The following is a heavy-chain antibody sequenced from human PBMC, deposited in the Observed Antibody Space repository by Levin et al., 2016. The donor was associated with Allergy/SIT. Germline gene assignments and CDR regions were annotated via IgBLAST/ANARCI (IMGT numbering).Heavy chain of an antibody. CDR1: GFTFTNYY. CDR2: ISGNSDNI. J-gene: IGHJ2*01. Sequence: GESLKISCAASGFTFTNYYMNWVRQAPGKGLEWIAYISGNSDNIKYADSVKGRFTISRDNAKNSLFLQMNNLRDDDTAVYYCAREGWFFDLWGRGTLVTVSS. CDR3: AREGWFFDL. V-gene: IGHV3-11*01.